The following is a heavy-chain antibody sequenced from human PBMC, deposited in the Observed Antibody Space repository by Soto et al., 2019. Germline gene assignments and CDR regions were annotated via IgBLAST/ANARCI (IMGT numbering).Heavy chain of an antibody. CDR1: GITFSDHY. D-gene: IGHD1-26*01. Sequence: EVQLVESGGGLVQPGESLTLSCAVSGITFSDHYMEWVRQAPGKGLEWVARSRNKAKSYSTDFAASVKGRFTISRDESKNSLYLQMNSLKTADTAVYYCSILEGAWGQGTLVTVSS. CDR2: SRNKAKSYST. J-gene: IGHJ4*02. V-gene: IGHV3-72*01. CDR3: SILEGA.